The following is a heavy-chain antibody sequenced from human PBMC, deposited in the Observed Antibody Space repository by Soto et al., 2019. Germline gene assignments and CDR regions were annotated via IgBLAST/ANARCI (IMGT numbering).Heavy chain of an antibody. V-gene: IGHV3-48*02. CDR3: ARDGNRGYDMDV. CDR1: GFTFSTYT. CDR2: MSNTGRTI. J-gene: IGHJ6*02. Sequence: EVQVVESGGGLVQPGGSLRLSCEGSGFTFSTYTMDWVRQAPGKGLEWVSYMSNTGRTIFYADSVRGRFTISRDNAKNVLFLQMNSLRDEDTAVYYCARDGNRGYDMDVWGQGTTVTVSS.